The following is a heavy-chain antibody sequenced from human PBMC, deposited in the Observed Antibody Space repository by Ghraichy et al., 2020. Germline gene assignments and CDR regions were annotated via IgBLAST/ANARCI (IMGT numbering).Heavy chain of an antibody. CDR3: ARTNYYDSSGYYSDY. D-gene: IGHD3-22*01. V-gene: IGHV1-18*01. Sequence: ASVKVSCKASGYTFTSYGISWVRQAPGQGLEWMGWISAYNGNTNYAQKLQGRVTMTTDTSTSTAYMELRSLRSDDTAVYYCARTNYYDSSGYYSDYWGQGTLVTVSS. J-gene: IGHJ4*02. CDR1: GYTFTSYG. CDR2: ISAYNGNT.